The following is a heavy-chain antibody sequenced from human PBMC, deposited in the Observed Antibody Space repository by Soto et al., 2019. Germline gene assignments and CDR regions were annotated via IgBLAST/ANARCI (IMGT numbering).Heavy chain of an antibody. J-gene: IGHJ5*02. D-gene: IGHD6-13*01. Sequence: LRLSCAASGFTFRSFTMNWVRQAPGKGLEWVSTISSNSAYIYYTDALRGRFTISRDNAKNSLHLQMNSLRAEDTAVYYCTRDASRDSSARGWFDPWGPGTLVTVSS. CDR1: GFTFRSFT. V-gene: IGHV3-21*01. CDR3: TRDASRDSSARGWFDP. CDR2: ISSNSAYI.